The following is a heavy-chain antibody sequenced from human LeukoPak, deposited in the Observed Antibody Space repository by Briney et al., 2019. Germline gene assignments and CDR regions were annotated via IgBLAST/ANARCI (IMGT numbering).Heavy chain of an antibody. V-gene: IGHV1-2*02. J-gene: IGHJ4*02. Sequence: ASVKVSCKASGYTFTGYYMHWVRQAPGQGLEWMGWINPNSGGTNYAQKFQGRVTMTRDTSISTAYMELSRLRSDDTAVYYCASGTSSGWYEKYYFDYWGQGTLVTVSS. CDR3: ASGTSSGWYEKYYFDY. CDR2: INPNSGGT. CDR1: GYTFTGYY. D-gene: IGHD6-19*01.